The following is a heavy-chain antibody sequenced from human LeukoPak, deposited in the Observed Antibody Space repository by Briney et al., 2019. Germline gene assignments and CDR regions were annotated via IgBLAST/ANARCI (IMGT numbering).Heavy chain of an antibody. Sequence: PSETLSLTCTVSGGSISSSSYYWGWIRQPPGKGLEWIGSIYYSGSTYYNPSLKSRVTISVDTSKNQFSLKLSSVTAADTAVYYCARHVFDWLLSYDKFDYWGQGTLVTVSS. J-gene: IGHJ4*02. CDR2: IYYSGST. CDR1: GGSISSSSYY. CDR3: ARHVFDWLLSYDKFDY. V-gene: IGHV4-39*01. D-gene: IGHD3-9*01.